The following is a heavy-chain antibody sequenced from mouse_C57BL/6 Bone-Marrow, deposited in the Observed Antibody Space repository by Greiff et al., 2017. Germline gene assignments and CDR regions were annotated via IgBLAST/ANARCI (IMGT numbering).Heavy chain of an antibody. D-gene: IGHD1-1*01. CDR3: ARGTHNTVGLDV. CDR1: GYTFTSYW. Sequence: QVQLQQPGAELVMPGASVKLSCKASGYTFTSYWMHWVKQRPGQGLEWIGEIDPSDSYTNYNQKFKGKSTLTVDKSSSTAYMQLSSLTSEDSAVYYCARGTHNTVGLDVWGTGTTVTVSS. CDR2: IDPSDSYT. V-gene: IGHV1-69*01. J-gene: IGHJ1*03.